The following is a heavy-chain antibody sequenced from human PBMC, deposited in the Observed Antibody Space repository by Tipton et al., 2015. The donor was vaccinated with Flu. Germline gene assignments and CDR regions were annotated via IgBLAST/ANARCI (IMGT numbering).Heavy chain of an antibody. J-gene: IGHJ4*02. D-gene: IGHD6-25*01. CDR2: IYYTGTT. CDR3: ARSRLLRVFDY. V-gene: IGHV4-39*01. Sequence: LRLSCTVSGGSITSTDYYWGWIRQPPGKGLEWVASIYYTGTTYYTPSLKSRLSISVDTSKNQFSLKLTSVTAADSAVYFCARSRLLRVFDYWGQGTLVAVSS. CDR1: GGSITSTDYY.